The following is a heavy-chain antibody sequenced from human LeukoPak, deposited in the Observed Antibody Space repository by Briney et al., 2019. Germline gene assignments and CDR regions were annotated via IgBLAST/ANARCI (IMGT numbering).Heavy chain of an antibody. CDR1: GGSISSGSYY. CDR3: AREERREKYFDY. Sequence: SQTLSLTCTVSGGSISSGSYYWSWIRQPAGKGLEWIGRIYTSGSTNYNPSLKSRVTISVDTSKNQFSLKLSSVTAADTAVYYCAREERREKYFDYWGQGTLVTVSS. V-gene: IGHV4-61*02. J-gene: IGHJ4*02. CDR2: IYTSGST. D-gene: IGHD1-26*01.